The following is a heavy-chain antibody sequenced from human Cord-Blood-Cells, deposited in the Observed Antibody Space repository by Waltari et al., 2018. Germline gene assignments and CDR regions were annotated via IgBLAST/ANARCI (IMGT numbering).Heavy chain of an antibody. CDR3: ARHGDRRGSYYFQH. CDR1: GGSFSGYY. D-gene: IGHD1-26*01. V-gene: IGHV4-34*01. Sequence: QVQLQQWGAGLLKPSETLSLTCAVYGGSFSGYYWSWIRQPPGKGLEWIGEINHRGVTNYNPSLKSRVTISVDTSKNQFSLKLSSVTAADTAVYYCARHGDRRGSYYFQHWGQGTLVTVSS. CDR2: INHRGVT. J-gene: IGHJ1*01.